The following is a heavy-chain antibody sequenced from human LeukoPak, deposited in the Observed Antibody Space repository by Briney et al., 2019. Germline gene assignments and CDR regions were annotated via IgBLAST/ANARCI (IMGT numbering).Heavy chain of an antibody. CDR3: ARVRGYSYGYDHYFDY. CDR2: ISSSSSHI. J-gene: IGHJ4*02. CDR1: GFTFSSYS. V-gene: IGHV3-21*01. D-gene: IGHD5-18*01. Sequence: PGGSLRLSCAASGFTFSSYSMNWVRQAPGKGLEWVSSISSSSSHIYYADSVKGRFTISRDNAKNSLYLQMNSLRAEDTAVYYCARVRGYSYGYDHYFDYWGQGTLVTVSS.